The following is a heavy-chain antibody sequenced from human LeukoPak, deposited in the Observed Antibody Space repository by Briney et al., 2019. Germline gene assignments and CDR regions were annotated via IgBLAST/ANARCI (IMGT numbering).Heavy chain of an antibody. CDR2: IYYSGTT. J-gene: IGHJ4*02. CDR3: ARGFLRFPQY. CDR1: GGSISSYY. V-gene: IGHV4-59*12. D-gene: IGHD4-17*01. Sequence: SETLSLTCTVSGGSISSYYWSWIRQPPGKGLEWIGYIYYSGTTNYNPSLKSRVTISVDTSKNQLSLKLTSVTAADTAVYYCARGFLRFPQYWGQGTLVTVSS.